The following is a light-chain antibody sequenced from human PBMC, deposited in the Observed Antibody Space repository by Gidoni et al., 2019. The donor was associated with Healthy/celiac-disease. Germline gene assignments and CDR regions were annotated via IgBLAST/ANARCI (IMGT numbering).Light chain of an antibody. Sequence: DIQMTHSPSSLSASVGDRVTITCQASQDISNYLNWYQQKPGKAPKLLIYDASNLETGVPSRFSGSGSGTDFTFTISSLQPEDIATYYWQQYDNLLFTFGPGTKVDIK. J-gene: IGKJ3*01. CDR3: QQYDNLLFT. CDR1: QDISNY. V-gene: IGKV1-33*01. CDR2: DAS.